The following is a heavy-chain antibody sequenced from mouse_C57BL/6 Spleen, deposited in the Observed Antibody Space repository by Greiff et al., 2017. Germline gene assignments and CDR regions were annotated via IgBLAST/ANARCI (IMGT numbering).Heavy chain of an antibody. Sequence: VKLQQSGAELVKPGASVKLSCKASGYTFTSYWMHWVKQRPGRGLEWIGRIDPNSGGTKYNEKFKSKATLTVDKPSSTAYMQLSSLTSEDSAVYYCANYYSNYGGYFDVWGTGTTVTVSS. CDR1: GYTFTSYW. J-gene: IGHJ1*03. D-gene: IGHD2-5*01. CDR2: IDPNSGGT. V-gene: IGHV1-72*01. CDR3: ANYYSNYGGYFDV.